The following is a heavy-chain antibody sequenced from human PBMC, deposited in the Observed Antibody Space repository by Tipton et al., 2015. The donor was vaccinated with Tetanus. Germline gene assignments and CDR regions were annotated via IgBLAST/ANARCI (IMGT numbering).Heavy chain of an antibody. CDR2: INGTGTVT. J-gene: IGHJ4*02. CDR1: GFTFNNYA. Sequence: SLRLSCAASGFTFNNYAMGWVRQAPGKGLEWVSSINGTGTVTHHADSVKGRFTISRANSKNTLYLQMNSLRAEDTAIYFCAKALKTLIYQCFDYWGQGTLVTVSS. V-gene: IGHV3-23*01. D-gene: IGHD2-2*01. CDR3: AKALKTLIYQCFDY.